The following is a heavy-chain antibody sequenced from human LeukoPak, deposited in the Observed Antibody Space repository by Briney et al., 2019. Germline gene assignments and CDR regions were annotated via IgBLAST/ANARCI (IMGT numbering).Heavy chain of an antibody. CDR3: ARRVTIIYYMDL. V-gene: IGHV4-34*01. J-gene: IGHJ6*03. D-gene: IGHD3-3*01. CDR2: INDSGGT. Sequence: SETLSLTCAVFDVSFSGYYWTWIRQFPGRGLEWIGEINDSGGTNYSPSLKSRVTISVDPSKNQFSMKLRSVTAADTAVYYCARRVTIIYYMDLWGKGTTVTVSS. CDR1: DVSFSGYY.